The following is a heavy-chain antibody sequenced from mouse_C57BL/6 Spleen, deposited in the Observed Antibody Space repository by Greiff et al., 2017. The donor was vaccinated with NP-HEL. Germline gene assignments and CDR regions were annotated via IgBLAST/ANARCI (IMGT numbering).Heavy chain of an antibody. CDR3: ARNGGAWFAY. Sequence: QVQLQQPGAELVKPGSSVKLSCKASGYTFTSYWMDWVKQRPGQGLEWIGNIYPSDSETHYNQKFKDKATLTVDKSSSTAYMQLSSLTSEDSAVYYCARNGGAWFAYWGQGTLVTVSA. V-gene: IGHV1-61*01. J-gene: IGHJ3*01. CDR2: IYPSDSET. CDR1: GYTFTSYW.